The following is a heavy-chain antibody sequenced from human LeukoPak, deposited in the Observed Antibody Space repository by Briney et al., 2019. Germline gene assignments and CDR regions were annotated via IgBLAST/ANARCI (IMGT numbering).Heavy chain of an antibody. CDR3: ARQDDGSGSYYNLDY. D-gene: IGHD3-10*01. J-gene: IGHJ4*02. CDR1: GYSFTSYW. CDR2: IYPGDSDT. V-gene: IGHV5-51*01. Sequence: GESLKISCKGSGYSFTSYWIGWVRQMPGKGLEWMGIIYPGDSDTRYSPSFQGQATISADKSISTAYLQWSSLKASDTAMYYCARQDDGSGSYYNLDYWGQGTLVTVSS.